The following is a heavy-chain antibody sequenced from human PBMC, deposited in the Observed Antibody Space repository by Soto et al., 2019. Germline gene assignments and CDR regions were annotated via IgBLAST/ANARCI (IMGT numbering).Heavy chain of an antibody. CDR3: ARLAQLGQFGEVSYFDY. Sequence: QVQLQESGPGLVKPSQTLSLTCTVSGGSISSGGYYWSWIRQHPGKGLEWIGYIYYSGTTYYSPSLKSRVTISENASKNQFFLKLSPATAADTAVYYWARLAQLGQFGEVSYFDYWGQGTLVTVSS. D-gene: IGHD3-16*01. J-gene: IGHJ4*02. CDR2: IYYSGTT. V-gene: IGHV4-31*03. CDR1: GGSISSGGYY.